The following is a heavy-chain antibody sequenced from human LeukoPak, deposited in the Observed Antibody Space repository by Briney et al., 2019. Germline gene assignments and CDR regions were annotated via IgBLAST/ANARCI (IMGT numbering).Heavy chain of an antibody. V-gene: IGHV4-59*08. J-gene: IGHJ3*02. D-gene: IGHD6-13*01. Sequence: SETLSLTCTVSGGSISSYYWSWIRQPPGKGLEWIAYIYYSGSTNYNPSLKSRVTTSVDTTKNQFSLKLSSVTAADTAVYYCARRLGYSSSWYDAFDIWGQGTMVTVSS. CDR2: IYYSGST. CDR1: GGSISSYY. CDR3: ARRLGYSSSWYDAFDI.